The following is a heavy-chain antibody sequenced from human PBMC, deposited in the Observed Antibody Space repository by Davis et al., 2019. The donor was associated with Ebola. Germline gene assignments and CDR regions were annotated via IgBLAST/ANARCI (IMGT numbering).Heavy chain of an antibody. D-gene: IGHD3-10*01. Sequence: PSETLSLTCTVSGGSISSTTHYWGWIRQPPGKGLEWIGSMYYSGSTYYNPSLKSRVTTSVDTSKNQFPLKLRSVTAADTAVYYCARQPRITMVRGVMTAFDIWGQGTMVTVSS. CDR1: GGSISSTTHY. V-gene: IGHV4-39*01. CDR2: MYYSGST. J-gene: IGHJ3*02. CDR3: ARQPRITMVRGVMTAFDI.